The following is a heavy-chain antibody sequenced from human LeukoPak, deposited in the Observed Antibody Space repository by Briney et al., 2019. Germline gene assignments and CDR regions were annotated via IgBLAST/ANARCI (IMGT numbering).Heavy chain of an antibody. V-gene: IGHV4-4*07. J-gene: IGHJ6*02. CDR1: GGSISSYY. CDR3: AREGSSSWYPYYYYGMDV. CDR2: IYTSGST. D-gene: IGHD6-13*01. Sequence: SETLSLTCTVSGGSISSYYWSWIRQPAGKGLEWIGRIYTSGSTNYNPSLKSRVTMSVDTSKNQFSLKLSSVTAADTAVYYCAREGSSSWYPYYYYGMDVWGQGTMVTVSS.